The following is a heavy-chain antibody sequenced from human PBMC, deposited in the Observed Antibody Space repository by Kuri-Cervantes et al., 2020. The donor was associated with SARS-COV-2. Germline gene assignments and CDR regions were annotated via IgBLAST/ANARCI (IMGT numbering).Heavy chain of an antibody. CDR3: ARARLEWLPDAFDI. Sequence: LSLTCAASGFTFSSYWMSWVRQAPGKGLEWVANIKQDGSEKYYVDSVKGRFTISRDSAKNSLYLQMNSLRAEDTAVYYCARARLEWLPDAFDIWGQGTMVTVSS. D-gene: IGHD3-3*01. J-gene: IGHJ3*02. CDR2: IKQDGSEK. V-gene: IGHV3-7*01. CDR1: GFTFSSYW.